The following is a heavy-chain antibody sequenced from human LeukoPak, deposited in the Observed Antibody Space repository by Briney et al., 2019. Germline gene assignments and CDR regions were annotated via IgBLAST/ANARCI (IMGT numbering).Heavy chain of an antibody. CDR3: AAPTPQLPYGMDV. CDR1: GFTFTSSA. CDR2: IVVGSGNT. D-gene: IGHD4-23*01. V-gene: IGHV1-58*02. Sequence: ASVKVSCKASGFTFTSSAMQWVRQARGQRLEWIGWIVVGSGNTNYAQKFQERVTITRDMSTSTAYMELSSLRSEDTAVYYCAAPTPQLPYGMDVWGQGTTVTVSS. J-gene: IGHJ6*02.